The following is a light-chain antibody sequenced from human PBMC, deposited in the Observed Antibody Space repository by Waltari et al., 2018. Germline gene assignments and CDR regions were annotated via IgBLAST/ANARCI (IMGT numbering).Light chain of an antibody. CDR1: QNVII. CDR3: QQYGGSLIT. CDR2: GAS. J-gene: IGKJ3*01. V-gene: IGKV3-20*01. Sequence: EIVSTQSLGTLSLSPGERVTLSCKASQNVIILAWYQQKPGQAPRLLIYGASSRATGIPDRFSGSGSGAVFTLTISRLEPEDFAVYYCQQYGGSLITFGPGTKVDIK.